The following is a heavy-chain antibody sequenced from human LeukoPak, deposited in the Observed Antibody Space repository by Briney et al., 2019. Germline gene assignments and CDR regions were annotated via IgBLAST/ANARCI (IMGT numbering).Heavy chain of an antibody. V-gene: IGHV3-30*02. CDR2: IRYDGSNK. D-gene: IGHD2-2*01. Sequence: GGSLRLSCAASGFTFSSYGMHWVRQAPGKGLEWVAFIRYDGSNKYYADSVKGRFTISRDNSKNTLYLQMNSLRAEDTAVYYCAKDHPYRSAAMLGGHKVDYWGQGTLVTVSS. CDR3: AKDHPYRSAAMLGGHKVDY. J-gene: IGHJ4*02. CDR1: GFTFSSYG.